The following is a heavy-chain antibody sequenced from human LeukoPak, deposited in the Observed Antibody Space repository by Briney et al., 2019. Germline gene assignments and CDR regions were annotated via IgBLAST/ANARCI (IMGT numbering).Heavy chain of an antibody. V-gene: IGHV4-34*01. CDR3: ARGRYISSIAARRWFDP. CDR2: INHSGST. CDR1: GGSFSGYY. Sequence: SETLSLTCAVYGGSFSGYYWSWIRQPPGKGLEWIGEINHSGSTNYNPSLKSRVTISVDTPKNQFSLKLSSVTAADTAVYYCARGRYISSIAARRWFDPWGQGTLVTVSS. D-gene: IGHD6-6*01. J-gene: IGHJ5*02.